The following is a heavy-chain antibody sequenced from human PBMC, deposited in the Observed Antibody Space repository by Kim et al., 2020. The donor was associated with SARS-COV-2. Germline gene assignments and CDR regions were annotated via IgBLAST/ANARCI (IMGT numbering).Heavy chain of an antibody. CDR3: ARDLPPRRWPPRYGMDV. Sequence: SETLSLTCAVYGGSFSGYYWSWIRQPPGKGLEWIGEINHSGSTNYNPSLKSRVTISVDTSKNQFSLKLSSVTAADTAVYYCARDLPPRRWPPRYGMDVWGQGTTVTVSS. CDR2: INHSGST. CDR1: GGSFSGYY. V-gene: IGHV4-34*01. D-gene: IGHD2-15*01. J-gene: IGHJ6*02.